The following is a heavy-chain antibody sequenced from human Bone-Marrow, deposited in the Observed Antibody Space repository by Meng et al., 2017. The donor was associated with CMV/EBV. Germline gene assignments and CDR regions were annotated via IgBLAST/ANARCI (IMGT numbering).Heavy chain of an antibody. J-gene: IGHJ6*02. V-gene: IGHV3-7*01. CDR1: GFTFSSYW. D-gene: IGHD6-13*01. Sequence: GESLKISCAASGFTFSSYWMSWVRQAPGKGLEWVANIKQDGSEKYYVDSVKGQFTISRDNAKNSLYLQMNSLRAEDTAVYYCARRIAAAGTISYYYYYGMDVWGQGTTVTVSS. CDR2: IKQDGSEK. CDR3: ARRIAAAGTISYYYYYGMDV.